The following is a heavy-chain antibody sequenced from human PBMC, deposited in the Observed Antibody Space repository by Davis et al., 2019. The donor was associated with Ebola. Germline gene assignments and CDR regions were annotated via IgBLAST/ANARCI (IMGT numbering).Heavy chain of an antibody. CDR1: GFTFSSYG. CDR2: IWHDGSSD. V-gene: IGHV3-33*01. Sequence: GESLKISCAASGFTFSSYGMHWVRQAPGKGLEWVAVIWHDGSSDHYADSVEGRFTISSDNPKNMLYLQLSNRRVDVTAVYYCARAGPDIRSYYFYAMDVWSQGTTVTVSS. CDR3: ARAGPDIRSYYFYAMDV. J-gene: IGHJ6*02. D-gene: IGHD2-2*02.